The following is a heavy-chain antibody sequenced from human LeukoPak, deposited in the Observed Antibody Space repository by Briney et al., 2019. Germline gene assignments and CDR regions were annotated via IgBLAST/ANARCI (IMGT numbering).Heavy chain of an antibody. D-gene: IGHD6-19*01. CDR2: IKQDGSEK. J-gene: IGHJ6*03. CDR1: GFTFSSYW. CDR3: AREEVAGTGGYYMDV. Sequence: GGSLRLSCAASGFTFSSYWMSWVRQAPGKGLEWVANIKQDGSEKYYVDSVKGRFTISRDNAKNSLYLQMDSLRAEDTAVYYCAREEVAGTGGYYMDVWGKGTTVTVSS. V-gene: IGHV3-7*01.